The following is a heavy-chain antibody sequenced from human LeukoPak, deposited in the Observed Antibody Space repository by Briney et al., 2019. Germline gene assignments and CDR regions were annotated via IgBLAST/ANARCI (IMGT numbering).Heavy chain of an antibody. J-gene: IGHJ4*02. CDR3: ARSPGGQIVGASLGGY. CDR2: ISYDGSNK. CDR1: GFTFSSYG. V-gene: IGHV3-30*03. Sequence: GGSLRLSCAASGFTFSSYGMHWARQAPGKGLEWVAVISYDGSNKYYADSVKGRFTISRDNSKNTLYLQMNSLRAEDTAVYYCARSPGGQIVGASLGGYWGQGTLVTVSS. D-gene: IGHD1-26*01.